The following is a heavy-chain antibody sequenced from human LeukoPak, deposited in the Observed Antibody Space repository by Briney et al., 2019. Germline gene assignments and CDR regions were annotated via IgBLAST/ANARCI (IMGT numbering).Heavy chain of an antibody. V-gene: IGHV1-69*13. Sequence: GASVKVSCKASGGTFSSYAISWVRQAPGQGLEWMGGIIPIFGTANYAQKFQGRVTITADESTSTAYMELSSLRSEDTAVYYCARVGRDWGRAFDIWGQGTMVTVSS. CDR2: IIPIFGTA. CDR3: ARVGRDWGRAFDI. J-gene: IGHJ3*02. CDR1: GGTFSSYA. D-gene: IGHD7-27*01.